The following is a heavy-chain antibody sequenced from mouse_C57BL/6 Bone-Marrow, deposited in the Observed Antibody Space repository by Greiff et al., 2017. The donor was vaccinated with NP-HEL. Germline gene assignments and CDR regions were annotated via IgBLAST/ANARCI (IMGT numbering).Heavy chain of an antibody. V-gene: IGHV1-76*01. Sequence: QVQLKESGAELVRPGASVKLSCKASGYTFTDYYINWVKQRPGQGLEWIARIYPGSGNTYYNEKFKGKATLTAEKSSSTAYMQLSSLTSEDSAVYFCSRGVLRYLYFDYWGQGTTLTVSS. D-gene: IGHD1-1*01. CDR1: GYTFTDYY. CDR3: SRGVLRYLYFDY. CDR2: IYPGSGNT. J-gene: IGHJ2*01.